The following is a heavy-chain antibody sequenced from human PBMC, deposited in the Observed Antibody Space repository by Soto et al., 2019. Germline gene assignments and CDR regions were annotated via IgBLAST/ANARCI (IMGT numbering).Heavy chain of an antibody. CDR1: GVTFCSYG. Sequence: PGGSLRLSCAASGVTFCSYGMHWVRQAPGKGLEWVAVIWYDGSNKYYADSVKGRFTISRDNSKNTLYLQMNSLRAEDTAVYYCAREVARDYYYYYGMDVWGQGTTVTVSS. J-gene: IGHJ6*02. CDR3: AREVARDYYYYYGMDV. D-gene: IGHD5-12*01. CDR2: IWYDGSNK. V-gene: IGHV3-33*01.